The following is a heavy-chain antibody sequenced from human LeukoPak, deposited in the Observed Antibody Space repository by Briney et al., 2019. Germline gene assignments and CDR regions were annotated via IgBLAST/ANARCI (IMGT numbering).Heavy chain of an antibody. CDR1: GFTVSSNY. Sequence: PGGSLRLSCAVSGFTVSSNYMNWVRQAPGKGLEWVSVLYSGGGIYYADSVKGRFTISRDNSKNTLYLHMNNLRAEDTAVYYCVKGSAGSRPYYFDYWGQGTLLTVSS. CDR3: VKGSAGSRPYYFDY. CDR2: LYSGGGI. V-gene: IGHV3-66*01. D-gene: IGHD6-13*01. J-gene: IGHJ4*02.